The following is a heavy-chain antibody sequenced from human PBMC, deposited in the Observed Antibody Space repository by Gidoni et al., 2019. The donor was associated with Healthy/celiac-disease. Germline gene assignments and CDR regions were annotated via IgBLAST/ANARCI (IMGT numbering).Heavy chain of an antibody. CDR2: ISGSGGST. V-gene: IGHV3-23*01. J-gene: IGHJ4*02. D-gene: IGHD3-10*01. CDR3: AKGSTMVRGALSDY. CDR1: GFTFHSDA. Sequence: VKLLASGGGLVQPGGSLRPSRAASGFTFHSDAMDWVRQAPGKGLEWVSAISGSGGSTYYADSLKGRFTISRDNSKNTLYLQMNSLRAEDTAVYYCAKGSTMVRGALSDYWGQGTLVTVAS.